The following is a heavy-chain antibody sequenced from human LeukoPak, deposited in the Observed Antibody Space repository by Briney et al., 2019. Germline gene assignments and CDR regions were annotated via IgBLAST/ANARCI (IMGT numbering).Heavy chain of an antibody. CDR2: IYYTGST. J-gene: IGHJ4*02. Sequence: SETLSLTCTVSGGSISSESYYWGWIRQPPGKGLEWIGTIYYTGSTYYNPSLQSRVTISVDTSKNQFSLNLNSVTAADTAVYYCARQPWFGESKTLDYWGQGTLVTVSS. D-gene: IGHD3-10*01. CDR3: ARQPWFGESKTLDY. V-gene: IGHV4-39*01. CDR1: GGSISSESYY.